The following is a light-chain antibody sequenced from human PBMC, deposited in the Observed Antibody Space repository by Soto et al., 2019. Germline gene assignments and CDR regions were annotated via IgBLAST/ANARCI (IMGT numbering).Light chain of an antibody. V-gene: IGLV4-69*01. CDR1: SGHSSYA. CDR3: QTWGTGFQF. J-gene: IGLJ2*01. CDR2: LNNDGSH. Sequence: QSVLTQSPSSSASLGASVKLTCTLSSGHSSYAIAWHQKQPGKGPRYLMHLNNDGSHTKGDGIRDRFSGSSSGADRFLIISRLQSEDEADYYCQTWGTGFQFFGGGTKLT.